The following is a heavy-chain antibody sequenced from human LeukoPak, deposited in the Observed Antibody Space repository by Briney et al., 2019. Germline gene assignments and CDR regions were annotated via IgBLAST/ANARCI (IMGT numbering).Heavy chain of an antibody. CDR1: GGSIGTYY. V-gene: IGHV4-59*01. CDR2: IYYSGST. Sequence: PSETLSLTCTVSGGSIGTYYWSWIRQPPGKGLEWIGYIYYSGSTNYNPSLKSRVTISVDTSKNQFSLNLSSVTAADTAVYYCARAGYDFWSDHANWFDPWGQGTLVTVSS. CDR3: ARAGYDFWSDHANWFDP. J-gene: IGHJ5*02. D-gene: IGHD3-3*01.